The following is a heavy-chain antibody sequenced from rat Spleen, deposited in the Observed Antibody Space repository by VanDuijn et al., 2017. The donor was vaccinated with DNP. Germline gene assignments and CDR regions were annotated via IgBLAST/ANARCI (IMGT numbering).Heavy chain of an antibody. CDR3: AGRYNNYAMDA. V-gene: IGHV6-6*01. D-gene: IGHD1-10*01. CDR2: IKAKSNNYAT. Sequence: EVQVLESGGGLVQPGNSLKLSCATSGFTFSTAWMYWYRQFPEKRLEWVARIKAKSNNYATDYTESVKGRFTISRDDSKSSIYLQMNNLKEEDTAIYYCAGRYNNYAMDAWGQGTSVTVSS. CDR1: GFTFSTAW. J-gene: IGHJ4*01.